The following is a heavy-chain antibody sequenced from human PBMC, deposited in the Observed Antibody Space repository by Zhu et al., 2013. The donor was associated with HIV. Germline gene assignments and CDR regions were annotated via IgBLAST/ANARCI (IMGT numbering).Heavy chain of an antibody. D-gene: IGHD5-18*01. V-gene: IGHV4-30-4*01. CDR3: ARGRGTAMTHKGGYFDY. CDR2: IYYSGST. J-gene: IGHJ4*02. Sequence: QVQLQQWGAGLLKPSQTLSLTCTVSGGSISSGDYYWSWIRQPPGKGLEWIGYIYYSGSTYYNPSLKSRVTISVDTSKNQFSLKLSSVTAADTAVYYCARGRGTAMTHKGGYFDYWGQGTLVTVSS. CDR1: GGSISSGDYY.